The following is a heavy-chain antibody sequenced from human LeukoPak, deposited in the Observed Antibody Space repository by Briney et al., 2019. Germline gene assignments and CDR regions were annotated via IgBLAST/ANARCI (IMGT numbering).Heavy chain of an antibody. D-gene: IGHD4-17*01. CDR2: ISGSGGST. J-gene: IGHJ4*02. Sequence: HTGGSLRLSCAASGFTFNNYAMSWVRQAPGKGLEWVSAISGSGGSTYYADSVKGRFTISRDNSKNTLYLQMNSLRAEDTAVYYCAKARVTGNYYFDYWGQGTLVTVSS. V-gene: IGHV3-23*01. CDR3: AKARVTGNYYFDY. CDR1: GFTFNNYA.